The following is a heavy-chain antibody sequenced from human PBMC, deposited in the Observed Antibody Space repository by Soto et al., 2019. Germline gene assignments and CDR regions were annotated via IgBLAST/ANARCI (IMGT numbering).Heavy chain of an antibody. J-gene: IGHJ4*02. CDR1: GYSFTGYW. Sequence: EVQLVQSGAEVKKPGESLKISCKGSGYSFTGYWIGWVRQMPGKGLEWMGIIYPGDSDTRYSPSFQGQVTISADKSISTAYLQWSSLKASDTAMYYCASWGVGSSSSSSPFDYWGQGTLVTVSS. D-gene: IGHD6-6*01. CDR3: ASWGVGSSSSSSPFDY. CDR2: IYPGDSDT. V-gene: IGHV5-51*01.